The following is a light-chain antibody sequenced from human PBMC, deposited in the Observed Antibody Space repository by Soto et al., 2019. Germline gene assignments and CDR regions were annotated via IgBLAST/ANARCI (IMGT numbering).Light chain of an antibody. CDR1: QSISSW. Sequence: DIQMTQSPSTLSASVGDRVTITCRARQSISSWLAWYQQKPGKAPKLLIYDASSLESGVPSRFSGSRSGTEFTLTIISLQPDDFATDYGQQYYSDSWKFGQGTKVEIK. CDR3: QQYYSDSWK. J-gene: IGKJ1*01. V-gene: IGKV1-5*01. CDR2: DAS.